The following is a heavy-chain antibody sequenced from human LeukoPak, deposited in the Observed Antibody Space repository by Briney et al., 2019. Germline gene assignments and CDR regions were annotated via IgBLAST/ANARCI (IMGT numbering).Heavy chain of an antibody. CDR2: ITGSGGST. J-gene: IGHJ4*02. D-gene: IGHD4-17*01. CDR1: GFTFSSYA. Sequence: GGSLRLSCAASGFTFSSYAMSWVRQAPGKGLEWVSAITGSGGSTYCADSVKGRFTVSRDNAKNSLFLQMNSLRAEDTAVYYCATAPTEDGDGSSPGYWGQGTLVTVSS. V-gene: IGHV3-23*01. CDR3: ATAPTEDGDGSSPGY.